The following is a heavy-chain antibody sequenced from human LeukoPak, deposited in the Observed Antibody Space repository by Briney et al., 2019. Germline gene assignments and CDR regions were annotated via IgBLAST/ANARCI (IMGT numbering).Heavy chain of an antibody. V-gene: IGHV3-30*18. J-gene: IGHJ4*02. CDR1: GFTFSSYG. Sequence: GGSLRLSCAASGFTFSSYGMHWVRQAPGKGLEWVAVISYDGSNKYYADSVKGRFTISRDNSKNTLYLQMNSLRAEDTAVYYCAKLAVAGTDLFDYWGQGTLVTVSS. CDR2: ISYDGSNK. D-gene: IGHD6-19*01. CDR3: AKLAVAGTDLFDY.